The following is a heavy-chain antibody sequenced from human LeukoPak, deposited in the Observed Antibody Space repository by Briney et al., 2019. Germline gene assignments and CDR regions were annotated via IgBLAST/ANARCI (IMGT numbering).Heavy chain of an antibody. D-gene: IGHD2-2*01. CDR2: ISGSGGST. J-gene: IGHJ4*02. CDR3: AKSVCSYISCYVLDY. Sequence: GGSLRLSCAASGFTFSSYAMSWVRQAPGKGLEWVSAISGSGGSTYYADSVKGRFTISRDNSKNTLYLQMNSLRAEDTAVYYCAKSVCSYISCYVLDYWGQGTQVTVSS. CDR1: GFTFSSYA. V-gene: IGHV3-23*01.